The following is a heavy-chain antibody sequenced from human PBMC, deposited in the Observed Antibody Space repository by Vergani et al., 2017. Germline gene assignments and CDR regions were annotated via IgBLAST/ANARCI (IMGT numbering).Heavy chain of an antibody. J-gene: IGHJ4*02. D-gene: IGHD3-9*01. Sequence: QVQLQESGPGLVKPSETLSLTCAVSGFSIDNGYYWDWIRPPPGKGLEWIGSIYRTGRTHFNPSLKSRVTISVDTSNNHFSLRLNSLTAADTAVYYCPRRSGIVYDIFSGTQYLFDFWGQGTLVTVSS. CDR2: IYRTGRT. CDR3: PRRSGIVYDIFSGTQYLFDF. V-gene: IGHV4-38-2*01. CDR1: GFSIDNGYY.